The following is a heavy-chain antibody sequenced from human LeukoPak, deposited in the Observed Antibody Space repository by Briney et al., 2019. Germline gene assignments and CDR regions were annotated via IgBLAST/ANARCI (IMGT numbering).Heavy chain of an antibody. CDR3: ARLGDTAMVDFDY. CDR1: GGSISSYY. D-gene: IGHD5-18*01. CDR2: IYYSGST. V-gene: IGHV4-59*08. J-gene: IGHJ4*02. Sequence: SGTLSLTCTVSGGSISSYYWSWIRQPPGKGLEWIGYIYYSGSTNYNPSLKSRVTISVDTSKNQFSLKLSSVTAADTAVYYCARLGDTAMVDFDYWGQGTLVTVSS.